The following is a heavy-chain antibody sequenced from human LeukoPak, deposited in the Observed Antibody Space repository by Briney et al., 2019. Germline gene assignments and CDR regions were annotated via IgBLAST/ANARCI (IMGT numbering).Heavy chain of an antibody. CDR2: INPSGGST. CDR3: ARHVAVLPAPRNYYFDY. Sequence: ASVKVSCKASGYTLTSYYMHWVRQAPGQGLEWMGIINPSGGSTSYAQKFQGRVTMTRDTSTSTVYMELSSLRSEDTAVYYCARHVAVLPAPRNYYFDYWGQGILVTVSS. J-gene: IGHJ4*02. D-gene: IGHD2-2*01. V-gene: IGHV1-46*01. CDR1: GYTLTSYY.